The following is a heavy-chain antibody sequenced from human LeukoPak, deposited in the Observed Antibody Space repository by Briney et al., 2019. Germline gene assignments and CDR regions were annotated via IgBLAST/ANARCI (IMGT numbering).Heavy chain of an antibody. CDR3: ARVLNDYGDPNWFDP. J-gene: IGHJ5*02. CDR1: GGSISSGGYY. V-gene: IGHV4-31*03. Sequence: PSQTLSLTCTVSGGSISSGGYYWSWIRQHPGKGLEWIGYIYYSGSTYYNPSLKSRVTISVDTSKNQFSLKLSSVSAADTAVYYCARVLNDYGDPNWFDPWGQGTLVTVSS. D-gene: IGHD4-17*01. CDR2: IYYSGST.